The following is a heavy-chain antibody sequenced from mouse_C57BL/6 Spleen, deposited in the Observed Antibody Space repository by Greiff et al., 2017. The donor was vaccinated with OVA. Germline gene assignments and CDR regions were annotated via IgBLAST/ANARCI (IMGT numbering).Heavy chain of an antibody. CDR2: IDPETGGT. V-gene: IGHV1-15*01. CDR3: TRRDRYYAMDY. J-gene: IGHJ4*01. Sequence: VQLVESGAELVRPGASVTLSCKASGYTFTDYEMHWVKQTPVHGLEWIGAIDPETGGTAYNQKFKGKAILTADKSSSTAYMELRSLTSEDSAVYYCTRRDRYYAMDYWGQGTSVTVSS. CDR1: GYTFTDYE. D-gene: IGHD3-3*01.